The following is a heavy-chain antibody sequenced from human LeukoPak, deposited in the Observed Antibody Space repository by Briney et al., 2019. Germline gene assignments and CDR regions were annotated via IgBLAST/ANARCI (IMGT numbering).Heavy chain of an antibody. Sequence: GASVKVSCKASGYTFTGYYMHWVRQAPGQGLEWMGRINPNSGGTNYAQKFQGRVTITTDESTSTAYMELSSLRSEDTAVYYCARYLTAGGPRLNYYMDVWGKGTTVTVSS. J-gene: IGHJ6*03. CDR3: ARYLTAGGPRLNYYMDV. D-gene: IGHD2-2*01. CDR2: INPNSGGT. CDR1: GYTFTGYY. V-gene: IGHV1-2*06.